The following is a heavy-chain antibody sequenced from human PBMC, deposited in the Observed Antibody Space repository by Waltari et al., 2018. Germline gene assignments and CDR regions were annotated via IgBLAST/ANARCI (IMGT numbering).Heavy chain of an antibody. CDR1: GGSISSSY. CDR2: VYYRGNT. J-gene: IGHJ5*02. V-gene: IGHV4-59*01. D-gene: IGHD3-10*01. CDR3: ATYGSGSPSGYWLDP. Sequence: VQLQESGPGLVKPSETLSLTCTVSGGSISSSYWRWIRQPPGKGLEWIGHVYYRGNTDYKPSLKSRVSMSVDTSKNQFSLKMTSVTAAETAIYFCATYGSGSPSGYWLDPWGPGTLVIVSA.